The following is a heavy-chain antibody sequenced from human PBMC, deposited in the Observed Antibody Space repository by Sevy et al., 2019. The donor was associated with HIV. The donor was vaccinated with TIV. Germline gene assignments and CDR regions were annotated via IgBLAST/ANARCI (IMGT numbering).Heavy chain of an antibody. Sequence: ASVKVSCKASGYTFTSYDINWVRQATGQGLEWMGWMNPNSGNTGYAQKFQGRVTMTRNTSISTAYMEVSSMRSEETDVYYCARKGCSSTSWYESATNWFDPWGQGTLVTVSS. CDR1: GYTFTSYD. J-gene: IGHJ5*02. D-gene: IGHD2-2*01. CDR2: MNPNSGNT. V-gene: IGHV1-8*01. CDR3: ARKGCSSTSWYESATNWFDP.